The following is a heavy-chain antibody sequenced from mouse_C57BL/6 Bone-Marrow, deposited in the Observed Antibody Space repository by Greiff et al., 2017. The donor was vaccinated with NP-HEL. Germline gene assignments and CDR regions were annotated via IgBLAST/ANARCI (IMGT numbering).Heavy chain of an antibody. CDR3: VTNYYGSSWYFDV. D-gene: IGHD1-1*01. Sequence: EADGGLVQPKGSLKLSCAASGFSFNTYAMNWVRQAPGKGLEWVARIRSKSNNYATYYADSVKDRFTISRDDSESMLYLQMNNLKTEDTAMYYCVTNYYGSSWYFDVWGTGTTVTVSS. CDR2: IRSKSNNYAT. CDR1: GFSFNTYA. V-gene: IGHV10-1*01. J-gene: IGHJ1*03.